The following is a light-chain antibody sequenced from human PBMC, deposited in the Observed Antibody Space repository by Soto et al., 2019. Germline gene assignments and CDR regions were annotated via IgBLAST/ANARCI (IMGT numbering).Light chain of an antibody. CDR1: SSDVGSYSL. J-gene: IGLJ1*01. CDR2: EDI. V-gene: IGLV2-23*01. CDR3: YTYAGGSTYL. Sequence: QSALTQPASVSGSPGQSITISCTGTSSDVGSYSLLSWYQHHPGKAPKLIIYEDIKGPSGVSNRFSGSKSGNTASLRISGLQAEDEADYYCYTYAGGSTYLFGTGTKAHRP.